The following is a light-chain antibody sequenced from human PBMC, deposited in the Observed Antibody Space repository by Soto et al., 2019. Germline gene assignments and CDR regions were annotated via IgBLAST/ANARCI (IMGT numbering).Light chain of an antibody. Sequence: SVLTQPPPASGTPGQRVTISFSGRSSNIGSSTVNWYQQLPGTAPNLLIYSNNQRPSGVPDRFSGSKSGTSASLAISGLQSEDEADDYCAAWDDSLNGYVIGTGTKVTVL. CDR2: SNN. V-gene: IGLV1-44*01. CDR1: SSNIGSST. CDR3: AAWDDSLNGYV. J-gene: IGLJ1*01.